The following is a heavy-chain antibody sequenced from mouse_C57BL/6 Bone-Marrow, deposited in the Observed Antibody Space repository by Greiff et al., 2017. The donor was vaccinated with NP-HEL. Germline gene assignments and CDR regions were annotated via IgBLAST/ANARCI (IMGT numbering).Heavy chain of an antibody. Sequence: EVMLVESGGGLVQPGGSLKLSCAASGFTFSDYYMYWVRQTPEKRLEWVAYISNGGGSTYYPDTVKGRFTISRDNAKNTLYLQMSRLKSEDTAMYYCARRDNLLWLRREAWFAYWGQGTLVTVSA. D-gene: IGHD2-2*01. CDR3: ARRDNLLWLRREAWFAY. J-gene: IGHJ3*01. V-gene: IGHV5-12*01. CDR1: GFTFSDYY. CDR2: ISNGGGST.